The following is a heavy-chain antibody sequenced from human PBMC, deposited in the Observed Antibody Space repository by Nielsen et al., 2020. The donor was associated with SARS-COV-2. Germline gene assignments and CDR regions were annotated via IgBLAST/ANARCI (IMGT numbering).Heavy chain of an antibody. CDR1: GYSFTSYW. V-gene: IGHV5-51*01. CDR3: ARHSPYNWNNRDYYYYYMDV. Sequence: GESLKISCKGSGYSFTSYWIGWVRQMHGKGLEWMGIIYPGDSDTRYSPSFQGQVTISADKSISTAYLQWSSLKASDTAMYYCARHSPYNWNNRDYYYYYMDVWGKGTTVTVSS. J-gene: IGHJ6*03. D-gene: IGHD1/OR15-1a*01. CDR2: IYPGDSDT.